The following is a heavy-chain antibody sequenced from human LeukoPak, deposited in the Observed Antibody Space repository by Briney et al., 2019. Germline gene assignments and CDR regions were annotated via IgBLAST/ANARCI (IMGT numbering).Heavy chain of an antibody. J-gene: IGHJ4*02. CDR3: ARGGITMVRGVITPYYFDY. Sequence: SVKVSCKASGGIFSSYAISWVRQAPGQGLEWMGGIIPIFGTANYAQKFQGRVTITADESTNTASMELSSLRSEDTAVYYCARGGITMVRGVITPYYFDYWGQATLVTVSS. V-gene: IGHV1-69*13. CDR2: IIPIFGTA. CDR1: GGIFSSYA. D-gene: IGHD3-10*01.